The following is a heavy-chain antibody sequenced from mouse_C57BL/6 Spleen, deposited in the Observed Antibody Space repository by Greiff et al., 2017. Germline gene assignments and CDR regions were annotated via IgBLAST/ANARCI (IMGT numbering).Heavy chain of an antibody. CDR2: IYPGDGDT. Sequence: VQVVESGPELVKPGASVKISCKASGYAFSSSWMNWVKQRPGKGLEWIGRIYPGDGDTNYNGKFKGKATLTADKSSSTAYMQLSSLTSEDSAVYFCARRLRYAMDYWGQGTSVTVSS. V-gene: IGHV1-82*01. CDR3: ARRLRYAMDY. D-gene: IGHD1-1*01. J-gene: IGHJ4*01. CDR1: GYAFSSSW.